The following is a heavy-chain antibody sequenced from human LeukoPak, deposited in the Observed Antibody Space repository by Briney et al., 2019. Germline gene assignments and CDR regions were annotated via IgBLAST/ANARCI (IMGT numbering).Heavy chain of an antibody. J-gene: IGHJ6*03. CDR2: ISYDGTNK. Sequence: GGSLRLSCAASGFTFTNYVIHWVRQPPGKGLEWLAAISYDGTNKYYADSVKGRFTISRDHSKSTVDLQMDSLGGADSAVYYCARSPTYYYMDVWGKGTTVTVSS. V-gene: IGHV3-30-3*01. CDR3: ARSPTYYYMDV. CDR1: GFTFTNYV.